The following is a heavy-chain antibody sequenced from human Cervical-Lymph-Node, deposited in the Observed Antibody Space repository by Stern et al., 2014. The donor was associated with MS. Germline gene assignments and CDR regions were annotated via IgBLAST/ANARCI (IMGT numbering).Heavy chain of an antibody. V-gene: IGHV5-51*01. CDR2: ICPGDSSP. CDR3: ARDYGDYAFDY. Sequence: VQLVESGAEVKKPGESLKISCKGSGYSFTANWIAWVRQMPGKGLAWMGIICPGDSSPRYSPSFQGQVTISADKSISTAYLQWSSLKASDTAMYYCARDYGDYAFDYWGQGTLVTVSS. CDR1: GYSFTANW. D-gene: IGHD4-17*01. J-gene: IGHJ4*02.